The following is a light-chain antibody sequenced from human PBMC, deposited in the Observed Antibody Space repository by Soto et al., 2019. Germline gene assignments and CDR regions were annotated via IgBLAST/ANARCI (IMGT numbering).Light chain of an antibody. Sequence: QSALTQPRSVSGSPGQSVTISCTGTSSDVGNYNYVSWYQQHPGKAPKLMIYDVTKRPSGVPDRFSGSRSGNTASLTTSGLQAEDDADYYYYSYAGSYSYVFATGTKVT. CDR1: SSDVGNYNY. CDR3: YSYAGSYSYV. J-gene: IGLJ1*01. V-gene: IGLV2-11*01. CDR2: DVT.